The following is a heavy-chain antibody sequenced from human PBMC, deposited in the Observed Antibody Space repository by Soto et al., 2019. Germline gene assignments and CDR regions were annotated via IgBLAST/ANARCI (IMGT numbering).Heavy chain of an antibody. CDR3: ARAEVVLGGWFDP. CDR2: IYYSGST. V-gene: IGHV4-59*01. CDR1: GGSISSYY. D-gene: IGHD2-8*01. Sequence: SETLSLTCTVSGGSISSYYWSWIRQPPGKGLEWIGYIYYSGSTNYNPSLKSRVTISVDTSKNQFSLKLSSVTAADTAVYYCARAEVVLGGWFDPWGQGTLVTVSS. J-gene: IGHJ5*02.